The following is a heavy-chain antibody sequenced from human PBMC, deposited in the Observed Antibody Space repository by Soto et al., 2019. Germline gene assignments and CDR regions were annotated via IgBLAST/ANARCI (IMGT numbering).Heavy chain of an antibody. CDR3: TTSNLGVDF. CDR1: GLIFSDVC. J-gene: IGHJ4*02. V-gene: IGHV3-15*01. D-gene: IGHD1-1*01. CDR2: IKTKPDDGTI. Sequence: LRLSCSASGLIFSDVCMTWVRQAPGKGLEWVGRIKTKPDDGTIDYAAPVRGRFTISRDDSKNTLYLQMTSLTPDDTGVYYCTTSNLGVDFWGPGTLVTVSS.